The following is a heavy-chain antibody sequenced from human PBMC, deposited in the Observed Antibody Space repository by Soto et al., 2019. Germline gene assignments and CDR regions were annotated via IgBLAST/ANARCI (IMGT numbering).Heavy chain of an antibody. V-gene: IGHV3-30*18. CDR1: GFTFNSYG. CDR3: AKDLYDSGTYTYFCGMDV. D-gene: IGHD3-10*01. Sequence: QVQLVESGGGVVQPGRSLRLSCAASGFTFNSYGMHWVRQAPGKGLEWVAVISYDGTGKYYADSVKGRFTISSDNSKNTLYLKMNSRRAEDTAVYYCAKDLYDSGTYTYFCGMDVW. J-gene: IGHJ6*01. CDR2: ISYDGTGK.